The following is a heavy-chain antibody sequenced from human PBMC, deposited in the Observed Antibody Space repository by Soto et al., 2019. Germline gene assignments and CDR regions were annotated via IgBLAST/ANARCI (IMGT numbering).Heavy chain of an antibody. CDR1: GFTFSSYA. CDR3: AREGYSSGWYGPYTFDY. V-gene: IGHV3-30-3*01. CDR2: ISYDGSNK. Sequence: QVQLVESWGGVVQPGRSLRLSCAASGFTFSSYAMHWVRQAPGKGLEWVAVISYDGSNKYYADSVKGRFTISRDNSKNTLYLQMNSLRAEDTAVYYCAREGYSSGWYGPYTFDYWGQGTLVTVSS. D-gene: IGHD6-19*01. J-gene: IGHJ4*02.